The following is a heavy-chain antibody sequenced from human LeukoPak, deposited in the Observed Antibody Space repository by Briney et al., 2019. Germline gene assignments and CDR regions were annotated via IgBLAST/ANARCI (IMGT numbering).Heavy chain of an antibody. D-gene: IGHD5-18*01. CDR3: ASLNVDTAMVGTLDY. J-gene: IGHJ4*02. V-gene: IGHV4-39*07. CDR2: IYYSGST. Sequence: SKTLSLTCTVSGGSISSSSYYWGWIRQPPGKGLEWIGSIYYSGSTYYNPSLKSRVTISVDTSKNQFSLKLSSVTAADTAVYYCASLNVDTAMVGTLDYWGQGTLVTVSS. CDR1: GGSISSSSYY.